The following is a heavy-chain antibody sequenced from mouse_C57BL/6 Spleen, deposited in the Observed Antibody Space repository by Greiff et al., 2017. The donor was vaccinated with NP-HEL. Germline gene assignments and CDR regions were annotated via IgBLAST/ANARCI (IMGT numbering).Heavy chain of an antibody. CDR3: ARTYYYGSSLDY. V-gene: IGHV1-69*01. Sequence: VQLQQPGAELVMPGASVKLSCKASGYTFTSYWMHWVKQRPGQGLAWIGEIDPSDSYTNYNQKFKGKSPLTVDKSSSTAYMQLSSLTSEDSAVYYCARTYYYGSSLDYWGQGTTLTVSS. CDR2: IDPSDSYT. D-gene: IGHD1-1*01. CDR1: GYTFTSYW. J-gene: IGHJ2*01.